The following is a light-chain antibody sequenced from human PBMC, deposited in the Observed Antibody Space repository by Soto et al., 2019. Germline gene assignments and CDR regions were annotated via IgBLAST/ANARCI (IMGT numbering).Light chain of an antibody. CDR2: QAS. J-gene: IGKJ1*01. V-gene: IGKV1-5*03. Sequence: DIQMTQSPSSLSASVGDRVTITCRASQSISSWLAWYQQKPGKAPNLLLYQASSLQSGVPSRFSGSGSGTEFTLTISSLQPDDFATYYCQEYDRYWTFGQGTKVEIK. CDR3: QEYDRYWT. CDR1: QSISSW.